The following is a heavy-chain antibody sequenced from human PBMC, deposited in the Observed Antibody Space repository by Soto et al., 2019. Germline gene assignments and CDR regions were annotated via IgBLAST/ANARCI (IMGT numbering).Heavy chain of an antibody. V-gene: IGHV4-34*01. J-gene: IGHJ6*02. CDR1: GGSFSGYY. Sequence: SETQSLTCAVYGGSFSGYYWSWLRPPPGKGLEWIGEINHSGSTNYNPSLKSRVTISVDTSKNQFSLKLSSVTAADTAVYYCARGSSGLSRPHNGGRRYYGMDVWGQGTTVTVSS. D-gene: IGHD2-8*01. CDR3: ARGSSGLSRPHNGGRRYYGMDV. CDR2: INHSGST.